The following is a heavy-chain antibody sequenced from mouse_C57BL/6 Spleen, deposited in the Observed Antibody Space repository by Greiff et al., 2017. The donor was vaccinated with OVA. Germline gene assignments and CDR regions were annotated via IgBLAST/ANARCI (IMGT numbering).Heavy chain of an antibody. Sequence: QVQLKESGAELVRPGASVTLSCKASGYTFTDYEMHWVKQTPVHGLEWIGAIDPETGGTAYNQKFKGKAILTADKSSSTAYMELRSLTSEDSAVYYCTRVRDYDYDAGRPWFAYWGQGTLVTVSA. CDR3: TRVRDYDYDAGRPWFAY. CDR2: IDPETGGT. CDR1: GYTFTDYE. V-gene: IGHV1-15*01. D-gene: IGHD2-4*01. J-gene: IGHJ3*01.